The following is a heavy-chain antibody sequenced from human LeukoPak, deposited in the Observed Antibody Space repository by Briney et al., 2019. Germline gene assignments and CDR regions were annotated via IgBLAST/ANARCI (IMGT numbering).Heavy chain of an antibody. Sequence: GGSLRLSCAASGNYWMHWVRQAPGKGLVWVSHINGDGSWTTYADSVKGRFTISKDNAKNTVYLQMNNLRAEDTAVYYCVSFYETYWGRGALVTVSS. CDR1: GNYW. V-gene: IGHV3-74*01. J-gene: IGHJ4*02. CDR3: VSFYETY. D-gene: IGHD2-2*01. CDR2: INGDGSWT.